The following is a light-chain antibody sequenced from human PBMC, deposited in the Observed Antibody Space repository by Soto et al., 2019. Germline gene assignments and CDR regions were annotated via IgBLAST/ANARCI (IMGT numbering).Light chain of an antibody. Sequence: DIPMTQSPSSLSASIGDRVTITCRASQDIRNDLVWYQQKPGKAPNRLIYAASTLQSGVPSRFSGSGSGTQFTLTIGSLQPEDFATYYCLQHNAYPWAFGPGTKVEV. CDR1: QDIRND. CDR3: LQHNAYPWA. J-gene: IGKJ1*01. CDR2: AAS. V-gene: IGKV1-17*01.